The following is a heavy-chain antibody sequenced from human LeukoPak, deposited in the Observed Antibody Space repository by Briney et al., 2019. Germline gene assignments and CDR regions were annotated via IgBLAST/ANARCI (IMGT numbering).Heavy chain of an antibody. CDR3: AKDYYDSSGYYYIWGYFDY. V-gene: IGHV3-23*01. CDR1: GFTFSSYG. J-gene: IGHJ4*02. CDR2: ISGSGGST. Sequence: GGSLRLSCAASGFTFSSYGMSWVRQAPGKGLEWVSAISGSGGSTYYADSVKGRFTISRDNSKNTLYLQMNSLRAEDTAVYYCAKDYYDSSGYYYIWGYFDYWGQGTPVTVSS. D-gene: IGHD3-22*01.